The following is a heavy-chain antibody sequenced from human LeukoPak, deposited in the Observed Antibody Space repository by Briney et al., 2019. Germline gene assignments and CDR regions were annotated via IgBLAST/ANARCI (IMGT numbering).Heavy chain of an antibody. CDR1: GGTFSSYT. CDR2: IIPILGIA. J-gene: IGHJ4*02. V-gene: IGHV1-69*04. Sequence: ASVKVSCKASGGTFSSYTISWVRQAPGQGLERMGRIIPILGIANYAQKFQGRVTITADKSTSTAYMELSSLRSEDTAVYYCARDGVAGKDYFDYWGQGTLVTVSS. CDR3: ARDGVAGKDYFDY. D-gene: IGHD6-19*01.